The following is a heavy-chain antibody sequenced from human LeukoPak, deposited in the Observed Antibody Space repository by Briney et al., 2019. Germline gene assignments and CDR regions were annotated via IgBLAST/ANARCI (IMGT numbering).Heavy chain of an antibody. CDR2: IDWDDDK. Sequence: SGRTLVNPTQTVTLTCTFSGFSLSTSGMCVSWIRQPPGKALEWLARIDWDDDKYYSTSLKTRLTISKDTSKNQVVLTMTNMDPVDTATYYCARMRAAACTVVYYYYMDVRGKGTTVTVSS. CDR1: GFSLSTSGMC. CDR3: ARMRAAACTVVYYYYMDV. V-gene: IGHV2-70*11. D-gene: IGHD6-13*01. J-gene: IGHJ6*03.